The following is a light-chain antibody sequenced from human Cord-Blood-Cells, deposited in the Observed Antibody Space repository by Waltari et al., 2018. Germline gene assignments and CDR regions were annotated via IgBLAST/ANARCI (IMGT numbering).Light chain of an antibody. CDR1: SSNIGNNY. CDR3: AAWDDSLSGWV. Sequence: QSVLTQPPSASGTPGQRVTISCSGSSSNIGNNYVNWYQQLPGTAPKLLIYRNNQRPSGVPDRFSGSKSGTSASLAISGLRSEDEADYYCAAWDDSLSGWVFGGGTKLTVL. V-gene: IGLV1-47*01. CDR2: RNN. J-gene: IGLJ3*02.